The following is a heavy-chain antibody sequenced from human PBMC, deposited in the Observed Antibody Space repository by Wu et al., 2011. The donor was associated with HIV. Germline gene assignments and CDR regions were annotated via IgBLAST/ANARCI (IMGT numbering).Heavy chain of an antibody. CDR1: GGTFTSYA. CDR2: IIPIFGTA. V-gene: IGHV1-69*06. J-gene: IGHJ4*02. D-gene: IGHD2-21*01. CDR3: ARDLGGDEDY. Sequence: QVQLVQSGAEVKKPGSSVKVSCKASGGTFTSYAVSWVRLTPGQGLEWMGGIIPIFGTAKYVQKFQGRVTITADKSTSTAYMELSSLTSEDTAVYYCARDLGGDEDYWGQGTLVTVSA.